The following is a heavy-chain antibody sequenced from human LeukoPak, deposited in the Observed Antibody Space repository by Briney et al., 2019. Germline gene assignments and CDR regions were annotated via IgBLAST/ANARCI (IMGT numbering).Heavy chain of an antibody. CDR3: ARVKGAPLRYFDWSYFDY. Sequence: SETLSLTCTVSGGSISSYYWSWIRQPAGKGLEWIGRIYTSGSTNYNPSLKSRVTMSVDTSKNQFSLKLSSVTAADTAVYYCARVKGAPLRYFDWSYFDYWGQGTLVTVSS. J-gene: IGHJ4*02. CDR1: GGSISSYY. D-gene: IGHD3-9*01. CDR2: IYTSGST. V-gene: IGHV4-4*07.